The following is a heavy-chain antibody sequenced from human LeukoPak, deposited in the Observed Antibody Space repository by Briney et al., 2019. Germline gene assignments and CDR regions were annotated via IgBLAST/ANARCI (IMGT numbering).Heavy chain of an antibody. CDR3: ARDGGYYYGSGTFIGV. Sequence: ASVKVSCKASGYTFTSYGISWVRQAPGQGLEWMGWISANDGDTNYARNYQGRVTMTTDASTSTAYMELRSLRSDDTAVYYCARDGGYYYGSGTFIGVWGQGTLVTVSS. D-gene: IGHD3-10*01. CDR2: ISANDGDT. J-gene: IGHJ4*02. CDR1: GYTFTSYG. V-gene: IGHV1-18*01.